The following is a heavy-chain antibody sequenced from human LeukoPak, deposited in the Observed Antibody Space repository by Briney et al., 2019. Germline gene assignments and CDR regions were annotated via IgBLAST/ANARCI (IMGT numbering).Heavy chain of an antibody. D-gene: IGHD5/OR15-5a*01. V-gene: IGHV4-59*01. Sequence: SETLSLTCTVSGGSISSYYWSWLRQPPGKGLEWIGYIYYSGSTNYNPSLKSRVTISVDTSKNQFSLKLSSVTAADTAVYYCARSWSTDAFDIWGQGTMVTVSS. CDR3: ARSWSTDAFDI. CDR1: GGSISSYY. J-gene: IGHJ3*02. CDR2: IYYSGST.